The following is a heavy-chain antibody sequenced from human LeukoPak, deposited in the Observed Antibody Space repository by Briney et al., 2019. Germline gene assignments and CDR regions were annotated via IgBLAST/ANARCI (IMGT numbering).Heavy chain of an antibody. CDR1: GGSISSYY. J-gene: IGHJ6*02. Sequence: PSETLSLTCTVSGGSISSYYWSWSRQPPGKGLEWIGYIYYSGSTTYTPSLKSRVTMSVDTSKNQFSLKLSSVTAADTAVYYCARQFQNYYYGMDVWGQGSTVTVSS. CDR2: IYYSGST. CDR3: ARQFQNYYYGMDV. V-gene: IGHV4-59*08.